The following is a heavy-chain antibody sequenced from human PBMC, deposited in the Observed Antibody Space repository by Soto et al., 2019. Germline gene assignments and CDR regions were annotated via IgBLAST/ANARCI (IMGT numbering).Heavy chain of an antibody. V-gene: IGHV3-23*01. D-gene: IGHD2-15*01. CDR2: ISGSGGST. CDR3: AKDFSKVVAATLGGMDV. CDR1: GFTFSSYA. Sequence: GGSLRLSCAASGFTFSSYAMSWVRQAPGKGLEWVSAISGSGGSTYYADSVKGRFTISRDNSKNTLYLQMNSLRAEDTAVYYCAKDFSKVVAATLGGMDVWGQGTTVTVSS. J-gene: IGHJ6*02.